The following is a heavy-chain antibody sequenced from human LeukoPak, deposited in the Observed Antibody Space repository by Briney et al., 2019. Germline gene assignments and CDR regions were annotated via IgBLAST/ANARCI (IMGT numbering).Heavy chain of an antibody. CDR1: GGSISSYY. J-gene: IGHJ4*02. V-gene: IGHV4-4*07. Sequence: SETLSLTSTVYGGSISSYYWSWIRQPAGKGLEWIGRIYTSGSTSYNTSLKSRVHMSVDTSKNQFSLKLSSVTAADTAVYYCARDPGSSSYYDSSGYLGGDYWGQGTLVTVSS. D-gene: IGHD3-22*01. CDR2: IYTSGST. CDR3: ARDPGSSSYYDSSGYLGGDY.